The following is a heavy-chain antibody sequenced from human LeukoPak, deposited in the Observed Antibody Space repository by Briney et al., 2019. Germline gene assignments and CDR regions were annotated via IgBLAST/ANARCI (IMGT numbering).Heavy chain of an antibody. Sequence: GASVKVSCKLSGDTLTELSMHWVRQSPGKGLEWMGGFVPEDGETIYAQKFQGRVAMTEDTSTDTAYMELSRLRSDNTAVYYCARRERDGYNLDYWGQGTLVTVSS. CDR1: GDTLTELS. CDR3: ARRERDGYNLDY. J-gene: IGHJ4*02. V-gene: IGHV1-24*01. D-gene: IGHD5-24*01. CDR2: FVPEDGET.